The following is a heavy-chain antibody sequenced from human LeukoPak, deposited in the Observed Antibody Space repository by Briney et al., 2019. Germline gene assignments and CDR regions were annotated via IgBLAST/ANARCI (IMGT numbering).Heavy chain of an antibody. D-gene: IGHD6-6*01. Sequence: SETLSLTCTVSGGSISSYYWSWIRQPPGKGLEWIGYIYYSGSTNYNPSLKSRVTISVDRSKNQFSLKLSSVTAADTAVYYCARGEASPAPFDYWGQGTLVTVSS. V-gene: IGHV4-59*12. CDR3: ARGEASPAPFDY. CDR2: IYYSGST. J-gene: IGHJ4*02. CDR1: GGSISSYY.